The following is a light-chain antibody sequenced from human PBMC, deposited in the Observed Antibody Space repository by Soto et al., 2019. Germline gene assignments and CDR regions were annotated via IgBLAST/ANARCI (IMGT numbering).Light chain of an antibody. V-gene: IGKV3-20*01. Sequence: EIVLTQSPGTLTLSPGDGATLSCRASQSISSTFLAWYQHKPGQAPRVLISGASRRAAGIPDSFSGSGSGTDFTLTVSRLEPEDFALYYVQQYESSWTFGQGTKVEMK. CDR2: GAS. CDR1: QSISSTF. J-gene: IGKJ1*01. CDR3: QQYESSWT.